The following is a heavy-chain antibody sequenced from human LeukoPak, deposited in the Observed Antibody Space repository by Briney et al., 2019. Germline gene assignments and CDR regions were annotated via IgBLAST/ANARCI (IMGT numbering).Heavy chain of an antibody. CDR3: AKDLGFHFLGAFDI. Sequence: PGGSLRLSCAASGFTFSSYGMHWVRQAPGKGLEWVAVISYDGSNKYYADSVKGRFTISRDNSKNTLYLQMNSLRAEDTAVYYCAKDLGFHFLGAFDIWGQGTMATVSS. CDR2: ISYDGSNK. CDR1: GFTFSSYG. V-gene: IGHV3-30*18. D-gene: IGHD1-26*01. J-gene: IGHJ3*02.